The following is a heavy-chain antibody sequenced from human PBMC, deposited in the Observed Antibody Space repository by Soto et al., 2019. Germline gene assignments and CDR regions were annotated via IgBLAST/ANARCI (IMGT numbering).Heavy chain of an antibody. Sequence: QITLKESGPTLVKPTQTLTLTCTFSGFLLSTSGVGVAWIRQPPGKALEWLSLIYWDDDKRYSPSLKSSLTITTDTSKTHVVLTMTNMVPVDTATYYCAHTPEGASRIRGTGRYFQHWCQGTLVTVSS. D-gene: IGHD3-10*01. CDR2: IYWDDDK. CDR1: GFLLSTSGVG. CDR3: AHTPEGASRIRGTGRYFQH. V-gene: IGHV2-5*02. J-gene: IGHJ1*01.